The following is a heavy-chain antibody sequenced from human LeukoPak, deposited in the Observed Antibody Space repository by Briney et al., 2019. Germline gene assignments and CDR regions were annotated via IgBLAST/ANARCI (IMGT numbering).Heavy chain of an antibody. CDR3: ARIAAAGPADTFDI. D-gene: IGHD6-13*01. CDR1: GFTFSSYW. J-gene: IGHJ3*02. CDR2: IKQDGSEK. Sequence: GGSLRLSCAASGFTFSSYWMSWVRQAPGKGLEWVANIKQDGSEKYYVDSVEGRFTISRDNAKNSLYLQMNSLRAEDTAVYYCARIAAAGPADTFDIWGQGTMVTVSS. V-gene: IGHV3-7*01.